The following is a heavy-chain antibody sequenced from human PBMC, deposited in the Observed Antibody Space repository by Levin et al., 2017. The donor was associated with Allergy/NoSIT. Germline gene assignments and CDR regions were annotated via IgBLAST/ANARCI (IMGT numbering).Heavy chain of an antibody. V-gene: IGHV3-48*01. CDR1: GFILRTSD. J-gene: IGHJ4*02. CDR2: ITKPSRTI. D-gene: IGHD7-27*01. Sequence: GGSLRLSCAASGFILRTSDMNWVRQAPGKGLEWISFITKPSRTISYADSVKGRFTVSRDNVRNLLYLDMNSLRAEDTAVYYCVTDESGDEDFDYWGQGTLVTVSS. CDR3: VTDESGDEDFDY.